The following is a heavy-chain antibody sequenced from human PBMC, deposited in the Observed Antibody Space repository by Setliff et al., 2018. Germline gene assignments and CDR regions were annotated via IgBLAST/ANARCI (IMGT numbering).Heavy chain of an antibody. CDR2: INTGNANT. V-gene: IGHV1-3*04. J-gene: IGHJ1*01. CDR1: GYTFTNYA. Sequence: GASVKVSCKASGYTFTNYAIHWVRQAPGQRPEWMGWINTGNANTKYSQKFQGRVTITRDASASTAYMELSSLRSEDTAVYYCASAHYYSGYIEYFQYWGQGTLVTVSS. D-gene: IGHD5-12*01. CDR3: ASAHYYSGYIEYFQY.